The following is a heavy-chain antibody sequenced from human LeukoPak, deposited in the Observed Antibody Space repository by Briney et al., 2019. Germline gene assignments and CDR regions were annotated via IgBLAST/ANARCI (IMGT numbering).Heavy chain of an antibody. CDR3: AKGGASVTRYVDY. V-gene: IGHV3-30*18. D-gene: IGHD4-17*01. Sequence: GGSLRLSCAASGFTFSSYSMQWVRQAPGKGLEWVGIMSNSGENTFYGEAVKGRFTISRDNSQNTLYLQMNSLRPEDTAVYYCAKGGASVTRYVDYWGQGTLVTVSS. CDR1: GFTFSSYS. CDR2: MSNSGENT. J-gene: IGHJ4*02.